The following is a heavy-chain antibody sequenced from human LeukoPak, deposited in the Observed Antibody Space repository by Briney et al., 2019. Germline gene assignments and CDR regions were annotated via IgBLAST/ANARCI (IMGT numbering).Heavy chain of an antibody. D-gene: IGHD3-3*01. V-gene: IGHV3-48*03. J-gene: IGHJ4*02. CDR2: ISGSGGNI. CDR1: GFTFSTYD. CDR3: ARGLRKTILGVYYY. Sequence: PGGSLRLSRAASGFTFSTYDMKWVRHAPGKGREWVSHISGSGGNIVYADCVKGRFTISRENAKNSLYLQMNSLSADDTAVYYCARGLRKTILGVYYYWGQGTLVTVSS.